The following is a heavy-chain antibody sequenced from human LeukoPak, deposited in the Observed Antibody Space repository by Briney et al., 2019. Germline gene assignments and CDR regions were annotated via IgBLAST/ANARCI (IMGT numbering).Heavy chain of an antibody. V-gene: IGHV5-51*01. CDR1: GYRFTSYW. J-gene: IGHJ5*02. CDR2: IYPGDSDT. Sequence: GASLKISFKGSGYRFTSYWIGWVRQMPGKGLEWMGIIYPGDSDTRYSPSFQGQVTISADKSISTAYLQWSSLKASDTAMYYCARKEYYDSSGYYPFDPWGQGTLVTVSS. D-gene: IGHD3-22*01. CDR3: ARKEYYDSSGYYPFDP.